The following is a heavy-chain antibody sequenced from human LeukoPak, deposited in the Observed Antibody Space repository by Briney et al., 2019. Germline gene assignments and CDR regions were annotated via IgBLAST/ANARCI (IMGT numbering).Heavy chain of an antibody. D-gene: IGHD2-15*01. J-gene: IGHJ6*03. CDR3: ARDYCSGGSCYSFSYYYYMDV. CDR1: GFTFSSYS. V-gene: IGHV3-33*01. CDR2: IWYDGSNE. Sequence: SGRSLRLSCAASGFTFSSYSMHWVRQAPGKGLEWVTVIWYDGSNEYYADSVRGRFTISRDNSKNTLYLQMNRLSPEDTAVYYCARDYCSGGSCYSFSYYYYMDVWGKGTTVTVSS.